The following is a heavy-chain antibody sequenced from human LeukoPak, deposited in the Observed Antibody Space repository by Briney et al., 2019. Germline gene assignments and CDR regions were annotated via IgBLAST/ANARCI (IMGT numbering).Heavy chain of an antibody. V-gene: IGHV3-11*04. CDR1: GFTFTDYY. J-gene: IGHJ4*02. Sequence: PGGSLRLSCAASGFTFTDYYMSWIRQAPGKGLEWVSYITNSGTTIYYADSVKGRFTISRDNAKNSLYLQMNSLRAEDTAVYYCASADYGGPDYWGQGTLVTVSS. CDR3: ASADYGGPDY. D-gene: IGHD4-23*01. CDR2: ITNSGTTI.